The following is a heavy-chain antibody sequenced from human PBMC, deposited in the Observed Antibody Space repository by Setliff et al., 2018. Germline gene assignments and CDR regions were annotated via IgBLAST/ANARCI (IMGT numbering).Heavy chain of an antibody. J-gene: IGHJ5*01. D-gene: IGHD2-8*01. CDR1: GYTLTSYG. CDR2: ISNRNGET. Sequence: ASVKVSCKASGYTLTSYGVTWVRQAPGQGLEWMGWISNRNGETNYAQMFQGRVTMTTDTSTNTAYMDLGSLRSDDTAVYYCARLVRYCTRTACQKLAGDESWGQGTLVTVSS. V-gene: IGHV1-18*01. CDR3: ARLVRYCTRTACQKLAGDES.